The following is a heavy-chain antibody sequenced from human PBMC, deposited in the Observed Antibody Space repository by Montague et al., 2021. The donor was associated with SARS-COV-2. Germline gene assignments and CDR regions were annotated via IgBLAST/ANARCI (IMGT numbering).Heavy chain of an antibody. CDR1: GGSISSSSYY. Sequence: SETLSLTCTVPGGSISSSSYYWGWIRQPPGKGLEWIGSIYYSGSTYYXPSLKSRVTISVDTSKNQFSLKLSSVTAADTAVYYCARGSSFVTIFGVVITDPLFDYWGQGTLVTVSS. D-gene: IGHD3-3*01. CDR2: IYYSGST. J-gene: IGHJ4*02. V-gene: IGHV4-39*07. CDR3: ARGSSFVTIFGVVITDPLFDY.